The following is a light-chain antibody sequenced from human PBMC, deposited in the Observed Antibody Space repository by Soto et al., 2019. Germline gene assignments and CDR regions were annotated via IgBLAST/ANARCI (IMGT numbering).Light chain of an antibody. J-gene: IGKJ1*01. CDR1: QSISNY. CDR2: AVS. Sequence: DIQMTQSPSSLSASIGDRVTITCRTSQSISNYLNWYQQKPGKAPKLLIYAVSNLQSGVPSRFSGSGSGTDFTLTISSLQPEDFATYYCQQSYSTPRTFGQGTKVEIK. V-gene: IGKV1-39*01. CDR3: QQSYSTPRT.